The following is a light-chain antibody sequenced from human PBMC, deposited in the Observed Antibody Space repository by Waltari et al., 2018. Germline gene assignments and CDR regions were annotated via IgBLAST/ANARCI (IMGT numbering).Light chain of an antibody. CDR3: QQRTNWRSVS. CDR2: DAS. Sequence: EIVLTQSPATLSLSPGERATLSCRASQSVSSYLAWYQQKPGQAPRLLIYDASTRATGIPARFSGSGSGTDFTLTISSLEPEDFAVYYCQQRTNWRSVSFGGGTKVEIK. J-gene: IGKJ4*01. V-gene: IGKV3-11*01. CDR1: QSVSSY.